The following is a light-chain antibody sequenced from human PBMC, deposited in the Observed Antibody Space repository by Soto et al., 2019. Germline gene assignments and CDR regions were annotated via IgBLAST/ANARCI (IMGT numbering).Light chain of an antibody. J-gene: IGKJ1*01. CDR2: DVS. CDR1: QTIDNW. Sequence: IQMTQSPSTLSASVGDRVTITCRASQTIDNWLAWYQQKPGKTPKLLMYDVSSLESGVPSRFSGSGSGTEFTLTISSLQPDDFATYYCQQYKTYWTFGQGTKVDNK. CDR3: QQYKTYWT. V-gene: IGKV1-5*01.